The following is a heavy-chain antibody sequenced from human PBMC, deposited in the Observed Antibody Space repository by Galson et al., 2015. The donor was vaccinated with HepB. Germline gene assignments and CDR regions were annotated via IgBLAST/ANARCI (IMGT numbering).Heavy chain of an antibody. CDR2: VDPRNGNT. J-gene: IGHJ4*02. Sequence: SVKVSCKASGYTFSTYYIHWVRQAPGQRLEWMGRVDPRNGNTVYMQNFQGRVTMTRDASTSTVYMEMISLTSEDTAIYYCLRGGGTTTVVPPFLLWGQGTLVTVSS. CDR1: GYTFSTYY. D-gene: IGHD4-17*01. V-gene: IGHV1-46*01. CDR3: LRGGGTTTVVPPFLL.